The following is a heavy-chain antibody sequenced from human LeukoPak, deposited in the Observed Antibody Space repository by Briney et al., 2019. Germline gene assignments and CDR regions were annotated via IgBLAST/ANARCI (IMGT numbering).Heavy chain of an antibody. CDR1: GFPLSTYG. J-gene: IGHJ3*02. Sequence: GGSLRLSCVTSGFPLSTYGVHWVRQAPGSGLEWVAYIHYDGYTTNYADSVKGRFTISRENSKNTLYLQMNSLRAEDTAVYYCASSTIFGVVKDAFDIWGQGTMVTVSS. CDR3: ASSTIFGVVKDAFDI. D-gene: IGHD3-3*01. V-gene: IGHV3-30*02. CDR2: IHYDGYTT.